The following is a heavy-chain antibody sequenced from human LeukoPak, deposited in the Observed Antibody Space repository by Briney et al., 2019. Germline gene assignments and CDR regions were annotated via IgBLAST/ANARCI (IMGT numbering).Heavy chain of an antibody. CDR2: IYYSGTT. CDR1: GGSITSTSYY. Sequence: SSETLSLTCTVSGGSITSTSYYWGWIRQPPGKGLEWIGNIYYSGTTYYNPSLKSRVTISIDTSKNQFSLKLSSVTAADTAVYYCARPRQWPYYHFDYWGQGTLVTVPS. V-gene: IGHV4-39*07. CDR3: ARPRQWPYYHFDY. J-gene: IGHJ4*02. D-gene: IGHD6-19*01.